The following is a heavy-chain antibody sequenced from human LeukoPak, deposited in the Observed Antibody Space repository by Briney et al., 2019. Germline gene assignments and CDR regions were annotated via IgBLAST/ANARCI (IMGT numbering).Heavy chain of an antibody. CDR3: ARSAHVVSSGWHFDY. D-gene: IGHD6-19*01. CDR2: IIPIFGTA. CDR1: GGTFSSYA. V-gene: IGHV1-69*13. Sequence: GASVKVPCKASGGTFSSYAISWVRQAPGQGLEWMGGIIPIFGTANYAQKFQGRVTITADESTSTAYMELSSLRSEDTAVYYCARSAHVVSSGWHFDYWGQGTLVTVSS. J-gene: IGHJ4*02.